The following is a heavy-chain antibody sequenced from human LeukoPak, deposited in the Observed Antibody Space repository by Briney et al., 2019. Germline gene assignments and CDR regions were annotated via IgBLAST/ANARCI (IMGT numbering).Heavy chain of an antibody. J-gene: IGHJ4*02. Sequence: SQTLSLTCTVSGGSISSDDYYWSWIRQPPGKGLEWIGYIYYSGTTYNNSSLKSRVTISVDTSKNQFSLKLSSVTAADTAVYYCARVESMGDYFDSWGQGTLVTVSS. CDR1: GGSISSDDYY. V-gene: IGHV4-30-4*01. CDR2: IYYSGTT. D-gene: IGHD3-16*01. CDR3: ARVESMGDYFDS.